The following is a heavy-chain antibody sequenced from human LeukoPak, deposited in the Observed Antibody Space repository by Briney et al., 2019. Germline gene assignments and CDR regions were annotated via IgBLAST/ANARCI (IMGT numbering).Heavy chain of an antibody. D-gene: IGHD3-10*01. Sequence: SETLSLTCTVSGGSISSSSYYWGWIRQPPRKGLQWIGSIFYTGSTYYNPSLKSRVTISVDTSKNQFSLKLSSVTAADTAVYYCARHRSYYGSGSYYIDYWGQGTLVTVSS. CDR3: ARHRSYYGSGSYYIDY. CDR1: GGSISSSSYY. J-gene: IGHJ4*02. V-gene: IGHV4-39*01. CDR2: IFYTGST.